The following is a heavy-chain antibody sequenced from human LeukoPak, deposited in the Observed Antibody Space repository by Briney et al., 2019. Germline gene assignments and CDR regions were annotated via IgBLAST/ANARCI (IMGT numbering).Heavy chain of an antibody. J-gene: IGHJ4*02. CDR2: IKQDGSEK. CDR1: GFTFSSYW. Sequence: GGSLRLSCAASGFTFSSYWMSWVRQAPGKGLEWVANIKQDGSEKYYVDSVKGRFTISRDNAKNSLYLQINSLRAEDTAVYYCARERNSMVRGVYEDYFDYWGQGTLVTVSS. V-gene: IGHV3-7*01. D-gene: IGHD3-10*01. CDR3: ARERNSMVRGVYEDYFDY.